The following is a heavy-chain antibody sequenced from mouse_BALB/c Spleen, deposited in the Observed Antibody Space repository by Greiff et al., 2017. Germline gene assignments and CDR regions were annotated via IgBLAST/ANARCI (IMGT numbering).Heavy chain of an antibody. Sequence: EVKLLESGPELMKPGASVKISCKASGYSFTSYYMHWVKQSHGKSLEWIGYIDPFNGGTSYNQKFKGKATLTVDKSSSTAYMHLSSLTSEDSAVYYCARRSYDYYAMDYWGQGTSVTVSS. V-gene: IGHV1S135*01. CDR3: ARRSYDYYAMDY. CDR2: IDPFNGGT. CDR1: GYSFTSYY. J-gene: IGHJ4*01. D-gene: IGHD2-12*01.